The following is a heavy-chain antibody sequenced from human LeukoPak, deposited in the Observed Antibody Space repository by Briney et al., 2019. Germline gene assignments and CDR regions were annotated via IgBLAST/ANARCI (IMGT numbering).Heavy chain of an antibody. Sequence: GASVKVSCKASGYTFTGYYMHWVRQAPGQGLEWMGWINPNSGGTNYAQKFQGRVTMTRDTSISTAYMELSRLRSDDTAVYYCARTRWELHWPFDYWGQGTLVTVSS. CDR3: ARTRWELHWPFDY. CDR1: GYTFTGYY. D-gene: IGHD1-26*01. V-gene: IGHV1-2*02. CDR2: INPNSGGT. J-gene: IGHJ4*02.